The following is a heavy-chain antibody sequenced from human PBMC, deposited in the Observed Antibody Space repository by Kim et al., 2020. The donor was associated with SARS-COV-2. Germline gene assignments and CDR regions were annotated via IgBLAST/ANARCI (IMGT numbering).Heavy chain of an antibody. CDR3: ARGAAETYGDQRGPFDY. V-gene: IGHV4-34*01. J-gene: IGHJ4*01. CDR2: INHSGST. D-gene: IGHD4-17*01. CDR1: GGSFSGYY. Sequence: SETLSLTCAVYGGSFSGYYWSWIRQPPGKGLEWIGEINHSGSTNYNPSLKSRVTISVDTSKNQFSLKLSSVTAADTAVYYCARGAAETYGDQRGPFDYWG.